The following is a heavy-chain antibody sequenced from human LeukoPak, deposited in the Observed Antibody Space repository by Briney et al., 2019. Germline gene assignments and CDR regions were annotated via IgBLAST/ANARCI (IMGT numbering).Heavy chain of an antibody. CDR1: GFTFSNAW. J-gene: IGHJ6*03. D-gene: IGHD1-26*01. Sequence: GGSLRLSCAASGFTFSNAWMSWVRQAPGKGLEWVGRIKSKTDGGTTDYAAPVKGRFTISRDDSKNTLYLQMNSLKTEDTAVYYCTTGREGELPLGYYYMDVWGKGTTVTVSS. CDR3: TTGREGELPLGYYYMDV. CDR2: IKSKTDGGTT. V-gene: IGHV3-15*01.